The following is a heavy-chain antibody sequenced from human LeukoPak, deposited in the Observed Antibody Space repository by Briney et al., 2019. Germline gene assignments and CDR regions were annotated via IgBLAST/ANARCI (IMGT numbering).Heavy chain of an antibody. Sequence: PGGSLRLSCATSGFTFTDHSMNWVRQAPGRGLEWISYIGLGSGFVSYSDSVKGRFTIPRDTARNSVDLHMNSLRAEDTAVYFCARDYKWAFDYWGQGALVTVSS. CDR1: GFTFTDHS. CDR3: ARDYKWAFDY. V-gene: IGHV3-21*05. J-gene: IGHJ4*02. D-gene: IGHD1-20*01. CDR2: IGLGSGFV.